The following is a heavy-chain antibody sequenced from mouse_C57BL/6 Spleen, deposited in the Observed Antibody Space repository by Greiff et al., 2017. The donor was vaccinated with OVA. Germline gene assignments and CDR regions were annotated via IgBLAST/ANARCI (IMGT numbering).Heavy chain of an antibody. Sequence: QVQLKESGAELAKPGASVKLSCKASGYTFTSYWMHWVKQRPGQGLEWIGYINPSSGYTKYNQKFKDKATLTADNSSSTASMLLSSLTYEDSAVYYCAKYGYDYDAGYFDYWGQGTTLTVSS. CDR3: AKYGYDYDAGYFDY. V-gene: IGHV1-7*01. CDR1: GYTFTSYW. J-gene: IGHJ2*01. D-gene: IGHD2-4*01. CDR2: INPSSGYT.